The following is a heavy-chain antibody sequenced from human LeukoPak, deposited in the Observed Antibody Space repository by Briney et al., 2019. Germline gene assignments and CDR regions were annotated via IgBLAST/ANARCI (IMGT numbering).Heavy chain of an antibody. V-gene: IGHV4-59*08. J-gene: IGHJ2*01. CDR2: IYYSGST. Sequence: SETLSLTCTVSRGSISSYYWSWIRQPPGKGLEWIGYIYYSGSTNYNPSLKSRVTISVDTSKNQFSLKLSSVTAADTAVYYCARHSGGRDSSGEYWYFDLWGRGTLVTVSS. CDR1: RGSISSYY. CDR3: ARHSGGRDSSGEYWYFDL. D-gene: IGHD3-22*01.